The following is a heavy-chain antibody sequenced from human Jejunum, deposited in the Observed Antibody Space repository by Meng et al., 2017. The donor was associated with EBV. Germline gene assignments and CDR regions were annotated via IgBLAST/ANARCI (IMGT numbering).Heavy chain of an antibody. CDR3: AKDEAVGF. Sequence: EVQLVESGXXLVELGGSLRLCCAASGFTFSDYTMNWVRQAPGKGVEWVSSISSRSSYIYYADSVKGRFTISRDNGENALYLQMNSLRDEDTAVYYCAKDEAVGFWGPGTLVTVSS. CDR1: GFTFSDYT. CDR2: ISSRSSYI. J-gene: IGHJ4*02. V-gene: IGHV3-21*01.